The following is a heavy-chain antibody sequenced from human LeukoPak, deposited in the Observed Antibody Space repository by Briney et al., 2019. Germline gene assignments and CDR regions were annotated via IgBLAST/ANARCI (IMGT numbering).Heavy chain of an antibody. CDR1: GGSISSSSYY. CDR2: IYYSGST. J-gene: IGHJ4*02. CDR3: ASIVSSGWADY. D-gene: IGHD6-19*01. Sequence: SETLSLTCTVSGGSISSSSYYWGWIRQPPGKGLEWIGSIYYSGSTYYNPSLKSRVTISVDTSKNQFSLKLSSVTAADTAVYYCASIVSSGWADYWGQGTLVTVS. V-gene: IGHV4-39*01.